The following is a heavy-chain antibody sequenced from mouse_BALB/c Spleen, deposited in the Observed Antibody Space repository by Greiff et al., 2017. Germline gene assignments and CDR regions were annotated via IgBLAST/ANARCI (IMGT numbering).Heavy chain of an antibody. D-gene: IGHD1-1*01. CDR3: ARRATVDYAMDY. CDR2: ISSGSSTI. J-gene: IGHJ4*01. CDR1: GFTFSSFG. Sequence: EVKLVESGGGLVQPGGSRKLSCAASGFTFSSFGMHWVRQAPEKGLEWVAYISSGSSTIYYADTVKGRFTISRDNPKNTLFLQMTSLRSEDTAMYYCARRATVDYAMDYWGQGTSVTVSS. V-gene: IGHV5-17*02.